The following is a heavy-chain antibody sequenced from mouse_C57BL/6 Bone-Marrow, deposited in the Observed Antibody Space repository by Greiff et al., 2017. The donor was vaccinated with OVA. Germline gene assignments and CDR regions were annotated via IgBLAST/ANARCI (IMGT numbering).Heavy chain of an antibody. CDR1: GFNIKDDY. CDR3: TPYGSSYDFDY. CDR2: IDPENGDT. Sequence: VQLQESGAELVRPGASVKLSCTASGFNIKDDYMHWVKQRPEQGLEWIGWIDPENGDTEYASKFQGKATITADTSSNTAYLQLSSLTSEDTAVYYCTPYGSSYDFDYWGQGTTLTVSS. J-gene: IGHJ2*01. V-gene: IGHV14-4*01. D-gene: IGHD1-1*01.